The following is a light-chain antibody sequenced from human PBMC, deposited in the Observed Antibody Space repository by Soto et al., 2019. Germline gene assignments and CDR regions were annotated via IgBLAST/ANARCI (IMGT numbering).Light chain of an antibody. CDR3: QQYGSSLP. Sequence: EVVLTQSPATLSLSPWERATLSCRASENVRTFVDWYQQKPGQAPRLLIFGAYNRATGIPDRFSGSGSGTDFTLTISRLEPEDFAVYYCQQYGSSLPFGGGTKVDIK. V-gene: IGKV3-20*01. CDR2: GAY. CDR1: ENVRTF. J-gene: IGKJ4*01.